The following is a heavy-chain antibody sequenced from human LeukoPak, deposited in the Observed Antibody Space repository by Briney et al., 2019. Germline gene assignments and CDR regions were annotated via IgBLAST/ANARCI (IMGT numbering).Heavy chain of an antibody. D-gene: IGHD1-26*01. J-gene: IGHJ4*02. CDR1: GSRFTSYW. CDR3: ARHSMAQWELLRGDY. CDR2: IYPGDSDT. V-gene: IGHV5-51*01. Sequence: GESLKISCKGSGSRFTSYWIGWVRQMPGKGLEWMGIIYPGDSDTRYSPSFQGQVTISADKSSSNAYLQWSSLKASDTAMYYCARHSMAQWELLRGDYWGQGTLVTVSS.